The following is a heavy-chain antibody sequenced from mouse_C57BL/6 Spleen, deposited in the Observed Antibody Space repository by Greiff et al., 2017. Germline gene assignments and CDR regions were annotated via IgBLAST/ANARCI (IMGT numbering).Heavy chain of an antibody. CDR2: IDPENGDT. CDR1: GFNIKDDY. Sequence: EVKLMESGAELVRPGASVKLSCTASGFNIKDDYMHWVKQRPEQGLEWIGWIDPENGDTEYASKFQGKATITADTSSNPAYLQLSSLTSEDTAVYYCTLYGNYPYYFDYWGQGTTLTVSS. V-gene: IGHV14-4*01. J-gene: IGHJ2*01. CDR3: TLYGNYPYYFDY. D-gene: IGHD2-1*01.